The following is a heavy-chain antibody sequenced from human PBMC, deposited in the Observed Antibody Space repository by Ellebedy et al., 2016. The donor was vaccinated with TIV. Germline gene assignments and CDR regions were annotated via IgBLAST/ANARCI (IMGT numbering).Heavy chain of an antibody. V-gene: IGHV3-7*01. Sequence: RGSLRLSXAGSGITFSGHWMNWVRQAPGKGLEWVANINQDGSDKRYVDSVKGRFAISRDNAKNSLYLQMNSLRAEDTAVYYCAREDYKSCDLWGQGTLVTVSS. CDR1: GITFSGHW. D-gene: IGHD4/OR15-4a*01. J-gene: IGHJ4*02. CDR2: INQDGSDK. CDR3: AREDYKSCDL.